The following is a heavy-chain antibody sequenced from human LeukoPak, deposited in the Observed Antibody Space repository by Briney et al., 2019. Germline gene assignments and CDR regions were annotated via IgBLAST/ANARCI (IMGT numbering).Heavy chain of an antibody. CDR2: ISGSGGST. CDR1: GFTFSSYA. V-gene: IGHV3-23*01. CDR3: AKXRPIQYSSSFLDYYYGMDV. J-gene: IGHJ6*02. Sequence: GGSLRLSCAASGFTFSSYAMSWVRQAPGKGLEWVSAISGSGGSTYYADSVKGRFTISRDNSKNTLYLQMNSLRAEDTAVYYCAKXRPIQYSSSFLDYYYGMDVWGQGTTVTVSS. D-gene: IGHD6-13*01.